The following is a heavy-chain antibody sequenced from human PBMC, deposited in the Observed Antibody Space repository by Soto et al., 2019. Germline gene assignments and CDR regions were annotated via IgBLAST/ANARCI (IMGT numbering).Heavy chain of an antibody. V-gene: IGHV1-2*02. CDR1: GFSFTGYY. J-gene: IGHJ6*02. D-gene: IGHD3-9*01. Sequence: ASVKVSCKASGFSFTGYYIHWLRQAPGQGLEWMGWINAHSGGTEYAQKFQGRVTLTRDTSIATAYLTLTSLTSDDTALYYCARHLGGDILTGYYYYGMDVWGQGTTVTVSS. CDR2: INAHSGGT. CDR3: ARHLGGDILTGYYYYGMDV.